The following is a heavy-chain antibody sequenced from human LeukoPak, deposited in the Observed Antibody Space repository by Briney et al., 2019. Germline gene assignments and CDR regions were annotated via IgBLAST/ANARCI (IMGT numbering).Heavy chain of an antibody. CDR1: GFTFSSYS. CDR2: ISSSSSYI. V-gene: IGHV3-21*01. CDR3: ARDQGYYDAHNWFDP. J-gene: IGHJ5*02. D-gene: IGHD1-26*01. Sequence: GGSLRLSCAASGFTFSSYSMNWVRQAPGKGLEWVSSISSSSSYIYYADSVKGRFTISRDNAKNSLYLQMNSLRAEDTAVYYCARDQGYYDAHNWFDPWGQGTLVTVSS.